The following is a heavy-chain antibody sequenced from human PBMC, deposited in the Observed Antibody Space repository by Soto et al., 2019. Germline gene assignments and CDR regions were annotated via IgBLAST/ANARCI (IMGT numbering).Heavy chain of an antibody. J-gene: IGHJ6*02. V-gene: IGHV1-69*12. CDR3: ARAPLPLGDYYGMDV. CDR1: GGTFSSYA. D-gene: IGHD1-26*01. Sequence: QVRLVQSGSEVKKPGSSVTVSSKASGGTFSSYAISWVRQAPGQGLEWMGGIIPIFGTANYAQKFQGRVTITADESTSTAYMDLSSLRSEDTAVYYCARAPLPLGDYYGMDVWGQGTTVTVSS. CDR2: IIPIFGTA.